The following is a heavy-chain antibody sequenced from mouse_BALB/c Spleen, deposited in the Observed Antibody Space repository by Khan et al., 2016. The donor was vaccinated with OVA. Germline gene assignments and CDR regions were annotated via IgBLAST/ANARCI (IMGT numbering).Heavy chain of an antibody. CDR3: AREAYRYDEYYFDY. V-gene: IGHV5-6-5*01. J-gene: IGHJ2*01. CDR1: GFTLRSYV. Sequence: EVELVESGGDSVKPGGSLKLSCAVSGFTLRSYVMSWIRQTPEKRLEWVASISSGGSTYYTDSVKGRFTISRDNARNVVYLQMSSLRSEDMAMYYRAREAYRYDEYYFDYWGQGTTLTVSS. D-gene: IGHD2-14*01. CDR2: ISSGGST.